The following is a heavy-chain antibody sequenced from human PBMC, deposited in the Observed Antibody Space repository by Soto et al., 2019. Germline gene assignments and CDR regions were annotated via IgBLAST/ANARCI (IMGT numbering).Heavy chain of an antibody. J-gene: IGHJ4*02. CDR2: IYWNGDN. Sequence: SGPTLVNPTETLTLTCTFSGFSLTTTGVGVGWIRQPPGKALEWLAIIYWNGDNRYSPSLKGRFTITKDTSKNQVVLTMTNMDPVEKATYYCGHRARGATFDYWGQGMLVTVSS. CDR1: GFSLTTTGVG. D-gene: IGHD3-10*01. V-gene: IGHV2-5*01. CDR3: GHRARGATFDY.